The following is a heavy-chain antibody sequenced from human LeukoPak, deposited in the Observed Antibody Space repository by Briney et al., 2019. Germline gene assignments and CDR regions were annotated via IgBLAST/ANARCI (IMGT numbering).Heavy chain of an antibody. CDR1: GGSFSGYY. V-gene: IGHV4-34*01. CDR3: ARGLSPYSSSGFGTDLYYMDV. D-gene: IGHD6-6*01. Sequence: ASETLSLTCAVYGGSFSGYYWSWIRQPPGKGLEWIGEINHSGSTNYNPSLKSRVTISVDTSKNQFSLKLSSVTAADTAVYYCARGLSPYSSSGFGTDLYYMDVSGKGTTVTVSS. J-gene: IGHJ6*03. CDR2: INHSGST.